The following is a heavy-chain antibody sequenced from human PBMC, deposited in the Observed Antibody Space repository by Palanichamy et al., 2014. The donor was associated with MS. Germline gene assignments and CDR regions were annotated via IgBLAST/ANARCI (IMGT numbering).Heavy chain of an antibody. J-gene: IGHJ6*03. CDR3: AKDLAPGTLLQGVRDYSYFYYMDV. Sequence: EVQLLESGGGLVQPGGSLRLSCEASGFTFSTYAMSWVRQAPGKGPEWVAGISGSASRTFNADFVKGRFIISRDNSKNMLYLQMNRLSAGDTAVYYCAKDLAPGTLLQGVRDYSYFYYMDVWGKGTTVIVSS. D-gene: IGHD1-1*01. CDR2: ISGSASRT. V-gene: IGHV3-23*01. CDR1: GFTFSTYA.